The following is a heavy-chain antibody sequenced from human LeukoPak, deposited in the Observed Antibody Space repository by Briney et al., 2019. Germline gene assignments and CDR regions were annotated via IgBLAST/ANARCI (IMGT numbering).Heavy chain of an antibody. CDR3: AREMWRYGGNSWREENDAFDI. D-gene: IGHD4-23*01. CDR1: GDSVSSNSAA. J-gene: IGHJ3*02. Sequence: SQTLSLTCAISGDSVSSNSAAWSWIRQSPSRGLEWLGRTYYRSKWYNDYAVSVKSRITINPDTSKNQFSLQLNSVTPEDTAVYYCAREMWRYGGNSWREENDAFDIWGQGTMVTVSS. CDR2: TYYRSKWYN. V-gene: IGHV6-1*01.